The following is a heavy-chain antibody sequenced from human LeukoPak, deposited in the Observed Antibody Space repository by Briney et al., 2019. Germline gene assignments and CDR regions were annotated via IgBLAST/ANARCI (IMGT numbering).Heavy chain of an antibody. Sequence: GGSLRLSCAASGFTFSSYEMNWVRQAPGKGLEWVSSITSSSSHTYYADSVKGRYTISRDNAKNSLYLQMDSLRAEDTAVYYCARDPYSGGYGAYYYYYMDVWGKGTTVTISS. J-gene: IGHJ6*03. CDR3: ARDPYSGGYGAYYYYYMDV. CDR1: GFTFSSYE. CDR2: ITSSSSHT. V-gene: IGHV3-21*01. D-gene: IGHD1-26*01.